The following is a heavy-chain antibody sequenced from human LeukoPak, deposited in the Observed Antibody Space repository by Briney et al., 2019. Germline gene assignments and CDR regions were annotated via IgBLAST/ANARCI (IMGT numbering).Heavy chain of an antibody. CDR3: VRGWWGTDYGWTNWFDP. CDR1: GYSFINNG. CDR2: INPSDGST. V-gene: IGHV1-46*01. D-gene: IGHD4-17*01. Sequence: ASVKVSCKASGYSFINNGINWVRQAPGQGLEWMGKINPSDGSTDFAQNFQGRVTMTRDTSTSTVYMELSSLRSEDTAVYYCVRGWWGTDYGWTNWFDPWGQGTLVTVSS. J-gene: IGHJ5*02.